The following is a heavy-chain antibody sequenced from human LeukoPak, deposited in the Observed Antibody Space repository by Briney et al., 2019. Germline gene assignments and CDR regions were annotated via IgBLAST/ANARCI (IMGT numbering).Heavy chain of an antibody. CDR1: GGSISSCY. CDR2: IHTSGST. Sequence: PSETLSLTCTVSGGSISSCYWSWIRQPAGKGLEWIGRIHTSGSTNYNPSLKTRVTMSVDTSKNQFSLKVSSVTAADTAVYYCARDSGGVTYFSDYWGQGTLVTVSS. J-gene: IGHJ4*02. CDR3: ARDSGGVTYFSDY. D-gene: IGHD3-16*01. V-gene: IGHV4-4*07.